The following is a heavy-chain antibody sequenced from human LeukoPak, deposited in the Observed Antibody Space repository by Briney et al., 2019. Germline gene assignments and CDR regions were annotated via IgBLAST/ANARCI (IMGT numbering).Heavy chain of an antibody. V-gene: IGHV4-59*01. CDR3: ARSVYGGAFDI. J-gene: IGHJ3*02. CDR1: GGSISSYY. CDR2: IYYSGST. D-gene: IGHD1-14*01. Sequence: SETLSLTCTVSGGSISSYYWSWIRQPPGKGLEWIGYIYYSGSTNYNPSLKSRVTISVDTSKNQFSLKLSSVTAADTAVYYCARSVYGGAFDIWGQGTMVTVSP.